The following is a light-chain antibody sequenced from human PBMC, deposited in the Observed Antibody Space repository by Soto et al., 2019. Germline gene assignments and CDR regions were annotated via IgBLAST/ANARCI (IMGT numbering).Light chain of an antibody. CDR2: DAS. CDR1: QSISSW. Sequence: DIQMTQSPSTLSASVGYILTITCRSSQSISSWVAWYQQKPGKPPKLLIYDASSLESGVPSRFSGSGSGTDFSLTITSLQPDDSATYYCQQYHSYYPWKFGQGTKVDIK. CDR3: QQYHSYYPWK. J-gene: IGKJ1*01. V-gene: IGKV1-5*01.